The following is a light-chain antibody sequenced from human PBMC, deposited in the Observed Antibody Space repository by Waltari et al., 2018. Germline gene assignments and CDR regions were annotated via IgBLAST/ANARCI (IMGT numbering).Light chain of an antibody. Sequence: QSALTHPASVSGSPGQSITLSCTGTSSDVGGYNSVSWYQDHPGQAPKVIIYDVSDRPSGISERFSGSKSGNTASLTISGLQAEDEADYYCSSQSSDNVVLFGGGTKLTVL. CDR2: DVS. CDR3: SSQSSDNVVL. V-gene: IGLV2-14*03. J-gene: IGLJ2*01. CDR1: SSDVGGYNS.